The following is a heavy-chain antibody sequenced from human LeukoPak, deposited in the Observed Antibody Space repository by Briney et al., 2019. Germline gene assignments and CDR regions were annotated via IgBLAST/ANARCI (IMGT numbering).Heavy chain of an antibody. CDR1: GFIFSSYA. D-gene: IGHD5-12*01. Sequence: GGSLRLSCSASGFIFSSYAMHWVRQAPGKGLEYVSGISSDGGSTYYADSVKGRFTISRDNSKNTLYLQMSSLRAEDTAVYYCVKSERGWLRLGDAFDIWGQGTMVTVSS. J-gene: IGHJ3*02. CDR3: VKSERGWLRLGDAFDI. CDR2: ISSDGGST. V-gene: IGHV3-64D*06.